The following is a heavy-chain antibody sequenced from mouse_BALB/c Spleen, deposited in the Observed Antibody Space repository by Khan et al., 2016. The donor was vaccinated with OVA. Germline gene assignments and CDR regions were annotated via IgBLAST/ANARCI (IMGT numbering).Heavy chain of an antibody. CDR3: SRGYGGEFDY. Sequence: VQLQESGPGLVKPSQSLSLTCTVTGYSITSDYAWNWIRQFAGNKLEWMGYISYSGNTKYNPSLKSRISITRDTSKNPSFLQLNSVTIEDTATXYGSRGYGGEFDYWGQGTPLTVSS. D-gene: IGHD2-10*02. V-gene: IGHV3-2*02. CDR1: GYSITSDYA. J-gene: IGHJ2*01. CDR2: ISYSGNT.